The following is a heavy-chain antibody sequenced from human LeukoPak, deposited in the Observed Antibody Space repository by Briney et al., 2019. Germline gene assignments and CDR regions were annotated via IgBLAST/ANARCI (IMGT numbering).Heavy chain of an antibody. Sequence: GGSLRLSCAASGFTFNIHAMSWVRRAPGKGLEWVSAISASGVNTYFADSVKGRFAISRDNSKNSLNLQMNSLRAEDTAVYYCARGLLRSSPNSWAFDLWGQGTMVTVSS. CDR1: GFTFNIHA. CDR2: ISASGVNT. D-gene: IGHD3-3*01. J-gene: IGHJ3*01. V-gene: IGHV3-23*01. CDR3: ARGLLRSSPNSWAFDL.